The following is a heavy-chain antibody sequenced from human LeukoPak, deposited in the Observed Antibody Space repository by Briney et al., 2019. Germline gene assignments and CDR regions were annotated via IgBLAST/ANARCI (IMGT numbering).Heavy chain of an antibody. Sequence: PSETLSLTCTVSGGSISSSSYYWGWIRQPPGKGLEWIGRIYTSGSTNYNPSLKSRVTISVDTSKNQFSLKLSSVTAADTAVYYCARRPRRTHDTTQNWFDPWGQGTLVTVSS. CDR3: ARRPRRTHDTTQNWFDP. CDR2: IYTSGST. V-gene: IGHV4-39*07. J-gene: IGHJ5*02. D-gene: IGHD4-11*01. CDR1: GGSISSSSYY.